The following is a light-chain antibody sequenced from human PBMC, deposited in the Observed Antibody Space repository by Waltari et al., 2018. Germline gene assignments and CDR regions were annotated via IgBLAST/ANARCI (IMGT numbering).Light chain of an antibody. V-gene: IGLV2-14*03. CDR1: RPDTADYKY. J-gene: IGLJ1*01. Sequence: SALPQPAPVSGSPGQWITSPCPGSRPDTADYKYASWYQQHPGEAPNLIIYDVNERPSGLSNRFSGSKSGNTASLTISGRQAEDEADYYCSSYTTRGSLAVFGTGTKVTVL. CDR2: DVN. CDR3: SSYTTRGSLAV.